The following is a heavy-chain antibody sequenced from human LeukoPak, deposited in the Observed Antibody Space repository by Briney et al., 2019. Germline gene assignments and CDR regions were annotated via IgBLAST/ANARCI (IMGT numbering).Heavy chain of an antibody. CDR1: GSTFTGYY. Sequence: ASVKVSCKASGSTFTGYYMHWVRQAPGQGLEWMGCINPNSGGTNYAQKFQGRVTMTRDTSISTAYMELSRLRSDDTAVYYCAREPDYDILTGYYNPYGAFDIWGQGTMVTVSS. CDR3: AREPDYDILTGYYNPYGAFDI. J-gene: IGHJ3*02. D-gene: IGHD3-9*01. V-gene: IGHV1-2*02. CDR2: INPNSGGT.